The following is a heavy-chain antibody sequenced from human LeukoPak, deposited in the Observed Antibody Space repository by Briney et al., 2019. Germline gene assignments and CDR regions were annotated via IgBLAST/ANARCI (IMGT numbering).Heavy chain of an antibody. CDR3: ATGKRGYSYGYTIDY. J-gene: IGHJ4*02. V-gene: IGHV3-48*03. Sequence: GGSLRLSCAASGFTFSSYEGNWVRQAPGKGLEWVSYISSSGSTIYYADSVKGRFTISRDNAKNSLYLQMNSLRAEDTAVYYCATGKRGYSYGYTIDYWGQGTLVTVSS. CDR2: ISSSGSTI. CDR1: GFTFSSYE. D-gene: IGHD5-18*01.